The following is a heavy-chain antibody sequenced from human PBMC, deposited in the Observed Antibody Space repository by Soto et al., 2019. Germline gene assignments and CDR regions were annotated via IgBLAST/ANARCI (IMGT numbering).Heavy chain of an antibody. CDR2: IFYSGST. Sequence: PSETLSLTCSVSGVSLTSGTYYWSWIRQHPGKGLEWIGYIFYSGSTDYNPSLKSRVNISVDTSKNQCSLKLSSVTAADTAVYYCASTEDFFDYWGQGTLVTVSS. CDR1: GVSLTSGTYY. CDR3: ASTEDFFDY. J-gene: IGHJ4*02. V-gene: IGHV4-31*03.